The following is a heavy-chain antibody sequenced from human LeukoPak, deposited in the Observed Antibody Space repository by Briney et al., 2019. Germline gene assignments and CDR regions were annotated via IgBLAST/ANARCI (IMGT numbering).Heavy chain of an antibody. Sequence: GGSLRLSCIGSGFTFTNYAMHWVRQAPGRGLEWLAVISYDGSDRFYAESVMGRFAISKDNSKDTLYLQMNSLRAEDTAVYYCARDPHLVGATRYYYYGMDVWGQGTTVTVSS. CDR3: ARDPHLVGATRYYYYGMDV. D-gene: IGHD1-26*01. CDR2: ISYDGSDR. J-gene: IGHJ6*02. CDR1: GFTFTNYA. V-gene: IGHV3-30*09.